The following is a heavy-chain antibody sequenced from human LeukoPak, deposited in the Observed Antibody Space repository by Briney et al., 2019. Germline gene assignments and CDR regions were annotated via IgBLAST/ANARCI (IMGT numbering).Heavy chain of an antibody. D-gene: IGHD6-13*01. Sequence: KPSETLSLTCTVSGGSISSYYWSWIGQPPGKGLEWIGYIYYSGSTNYNPSLKSRVTISVDTSKNQFSLKLSSVTAADTAVYYCARHLMGYSSSWHRSYWYFDLWGRGTLVTVSS. V-gene: IGHV4-59*08. J-gene: IGHJ2*01. CDR1: GGSISSYY. CDR2: IYYSGST. CDR3: ARHLMGYSSSWHRSYWYFDL.